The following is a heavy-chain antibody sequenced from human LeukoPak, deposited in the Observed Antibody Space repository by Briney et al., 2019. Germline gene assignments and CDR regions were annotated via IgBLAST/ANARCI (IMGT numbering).Heavy chain of an antibody. CDR1: GFTFSDSA. Sequence: GGSLKLSCAASGFTFSDSAMHWVRQASGKGLEWVGRIRSKPNNYATAYAASVKGRFTVSRDDSKNTAYLQMNSLRAEDTAAYYCARDPTPNYYDSSGYPDYWGQGTLVTVSS. CDR2: IRSKPNNYAT. V-gene: IGHV3-73*01. J-gene: IGHJ4*02. D-gene: IGHD3-22*01. CDR3: ARDPTPNYYDSSGYPDY.